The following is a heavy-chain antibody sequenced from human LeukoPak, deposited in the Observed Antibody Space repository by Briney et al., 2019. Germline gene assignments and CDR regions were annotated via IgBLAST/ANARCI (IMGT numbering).Heavy chain of an antibody. V-gene: IGHV1-18*04. D-gene: IGHD6-13*01. CDR1: GYTFTYYY. Sequence: GASVKVSCKASGYTFTYYYIHWVRQAPGQGLEWMGWISTYSGNTNYAQKLQGRVTMTTDTSTSTAYMELRSLRSDDTAVYYCARDPLYTSSWYVVPDYWGQGTLVTVSS. CDR2: ISTYSGNT. CDR3: ARDPLYTSSWYVVPDY. J-gene: IGHJ4*02.